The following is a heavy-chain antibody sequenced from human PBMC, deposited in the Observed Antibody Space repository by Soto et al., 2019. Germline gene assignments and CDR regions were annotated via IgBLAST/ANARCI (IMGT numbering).Heavy chain of an antibody. J-gene: IGHJ4*02. CDR3: ARVYYGQFDY. Sequence: PSETLSLTFTVSGGSISSGGYYWSWIRQHPGKGLEWIGYIYYSGSTYYNPSLKNRVTISVDTSKNQFSLKLSSVTAADTAVYYCARVYYGQFDYWGQGTLVTVSS. D-gene: IGHD1-26*01. V-gene: IGHV4-31*03. CDR2: IYYSGST. CDR1: GGSISSGGYY.